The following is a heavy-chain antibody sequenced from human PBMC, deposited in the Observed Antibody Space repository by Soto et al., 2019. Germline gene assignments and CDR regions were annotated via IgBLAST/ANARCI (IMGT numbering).Heavy chain of an antibody. CDR3: TTGTGTPLVLFDY. Sequence: GGSLRLSCAASGFTFSNAWMSWVRQAPGKGLEWVGRIKSKTDGGTTDYAAPVKGRFTTSRDDSKNTLYLQMNSLKTEDTAVYYCTTGTGTPLVLFDYWGQGTLVTVSS. V-gene: IGHV3-15*01. CDR2: IKSKTDGGTT. D-gene: IGHD1-7*01. J-gene: IGHJ4*02. CDR1: GFTFSNAW.